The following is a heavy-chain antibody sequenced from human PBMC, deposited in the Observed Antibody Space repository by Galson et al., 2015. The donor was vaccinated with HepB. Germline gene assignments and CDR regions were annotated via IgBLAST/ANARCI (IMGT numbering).Heavy chain of an antibody. D-gene: IGHD3-22*01. Sequence: SLRLSCAASGFTFSSYAMSWVRQAPGKGLEWVSAISGSGGSTYYADSVKGRFTISRDNSKNTLYLQMNSLRAEDTAVYYCAKDKSITMIVVVTPWVDVWGQGTTVTLSS. J-gene: IGHJ6*02. V-gene: IGHV3-23*01. CDR3: AKDKSITMIVVVTPWVDV. CDR2: ISGSGGST. CDR1: GFTFSSYA.